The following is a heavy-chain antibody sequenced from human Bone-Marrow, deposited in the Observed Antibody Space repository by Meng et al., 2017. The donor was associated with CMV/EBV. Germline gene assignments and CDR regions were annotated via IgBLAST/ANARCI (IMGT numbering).Heavy chain of an antibody. CDR1: GYTFTSYD. J-gene: IGHJ4*02. CDR3: ARGRAGYYGDLGAGLDS. V-gene: IGHV1-8*03. D-gene: IGHD4-17*01. Sequence: ASVKVSCKASGYTFTSYDINWVRQATGQGLEWMGWMNPNSDNTAYAQKFQGRVTITRNTSLRTAYMELSSLRSEDTAVYYCARGRAGYYGDLGAGLDSWGQGTLVTVSS. CDR2: MNPNSDNT.